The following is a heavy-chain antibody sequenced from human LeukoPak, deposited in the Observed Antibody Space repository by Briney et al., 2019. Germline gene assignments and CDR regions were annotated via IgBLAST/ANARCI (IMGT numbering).Heavy chain of an antibody. Sequence: SETLSLTCAVYGGSFSAYYWTWIRQPPGKGLEWIGEINHSGSSNYNSSLRSRVTISVDTSYKQFSLRLSSGTAADTAVYYCAPRGDIEHSYVYGKWFDPWGQGTRVTVSS. V-gene: IGHV4-34*01. D-gene: IGHD5-18*01. J-gene: IGHJ5*02. CDR3: APRGDIEHSYVYGKWFDP. CDR1: GGSFSAYY. CDR2: INHSGSS.